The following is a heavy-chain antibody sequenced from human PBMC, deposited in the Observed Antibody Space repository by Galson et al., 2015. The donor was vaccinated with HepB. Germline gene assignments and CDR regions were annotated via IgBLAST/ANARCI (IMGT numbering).Heavy chain of an antibody. CDR2: IDRSGGKT. CDR3: VKDWGPADKCSDAGCLAY. J-gene: IGHJ4*02. Sequence: SLRLSCAASGFTFSDFAMTWVRQAPGKGLEWVSTIDRSGGKTFSADYVRGRFTISRDNPKNTLYVQVNNLRADDTAVYYCVKDWGPADKCSDAGCLAYWGPGTLVTVSS. D-gene: IGHD3-16*01. V-gene: IGHV3-23*01. CDR1: GFTFSDFA.